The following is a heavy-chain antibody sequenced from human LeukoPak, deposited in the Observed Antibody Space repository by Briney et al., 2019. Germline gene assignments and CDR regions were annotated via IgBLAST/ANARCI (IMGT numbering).Heavy chain of an antibody. CDR3: ARGFCSSIGCATGWKFDY. J-gene: IGHJ4*02. V-gene: IGHV3-33*01. CDR2: IWNDGSEK. CDR1: GFTFSTYG. Sequence: GRSLRLSCAVSGFTFSTYGMHWVRQAPGKGLEGVAVIWNDGSEKYHADSVKGRFTISRDNSKNTLYLQMNSLRAEDTAVYYCARGFCSSIGCATGWKFDYWGQGTLVTVSS. D-gene: IGHD2-2*01.